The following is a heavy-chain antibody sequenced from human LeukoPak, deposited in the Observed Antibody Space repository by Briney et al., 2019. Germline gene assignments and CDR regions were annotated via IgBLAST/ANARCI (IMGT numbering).Heavy chain of an antibody. CDR1: GGSISSYY. V-gene: IGHV4-4*07. Sequence: SETLSLTCTVSGGSISSYYWSWIRQPAGKGLEWIGRIYTSGSTNYKPSLKSRVTISVDTSKNQFSLKLSSVTAADTAVYYCARGPPEDGSGSYYDYWGQGTLVTVSS. D-gene: IGHD3-10*01. J-gene: IGHJ4*02. CDR3: ARGPPEDGSGSYYDY. CDR2: IYTSGST.